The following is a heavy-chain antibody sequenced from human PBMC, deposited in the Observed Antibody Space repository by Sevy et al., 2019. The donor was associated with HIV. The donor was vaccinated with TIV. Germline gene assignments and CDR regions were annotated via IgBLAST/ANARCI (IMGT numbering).Heavy chain of an antibody. CDR2: MNPNSGNT. D-gene: IGHD6-13*01. V-gene: IGHV1-8*01. CDR3: ARDPRIAAADAFDI. J-gene: IGHJ3*02. Sequence: ASMKVSCKASGYTFTSYDINWVRQATGQGLEWMGWMNPNSGNTGYAQKFQGRVTMTRNTSISTAYMELSSLRSEDTAVYYCARDPRIAAADAFDIWGQGTMVTVSS. CDR1: GYTFTSYD.